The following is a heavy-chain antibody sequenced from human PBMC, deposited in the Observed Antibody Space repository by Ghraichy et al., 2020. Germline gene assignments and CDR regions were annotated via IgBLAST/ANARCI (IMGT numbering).Heavy chain of an antibody. Sequence: GGSLRLSCAASGFTFSSYSMNWVRQAPGKGLEWVSSISSSSSYIYYADSVKGRFTISRDNAKNSLYLQMNSLRAEDTAVYYCARSISAAGRVFDYWGQGTLVTVSS. V-gene: IGHV3-21*01. J-gene: IGHJ4*02. D-gene: IGHD6-13*01. CDR2: ISSSSSYI. CDR3: ARSISAAGRVFDY. CDR1: GFTFSSYS.